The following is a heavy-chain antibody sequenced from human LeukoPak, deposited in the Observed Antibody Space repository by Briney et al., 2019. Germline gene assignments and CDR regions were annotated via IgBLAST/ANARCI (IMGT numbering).Heavy chain of an antibody. CDR2: IRSDGRNK. CDR3: AKLKINYYYYMDV. CDR1: GFTFISYGIQFSSYG. Sequence: PVGALRLSSAAPGFTFISYGIQFSSYGMHWVRQTPAQGLEGVAFIRSDGRNKYYADSVKGRFTISRDNTKNMLYLQMNSLRAEDTAVYYCAKLKINYYYYMDVWGKGTTVIVSS. D-gene: IGHD3-16*01. J-gene: IGHJ6*03. V-gene: IGHV3-30*02.